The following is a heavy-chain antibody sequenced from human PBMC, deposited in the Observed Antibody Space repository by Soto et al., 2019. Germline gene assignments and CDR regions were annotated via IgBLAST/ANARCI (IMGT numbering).Heavy chain of an antibody. CDR3: ARAKSYGEWYAFDI. D-gene: IGHD5-18*01. CDR2: INPNSGGT. J-gene: IGHJ3*02. V-gene: IGHV1-2*04. CDR1: GYTFTGYY. Sequence: GASVKVSCKASGYTFTGYYMHWVRQAPGQGLEWMGWINPNSGGTNYAQKFQGWVTMTRDTSISTAYMELSRLRSDDTAVYYCARAKSYGEWYAFDIWGQGTMVTVSS.